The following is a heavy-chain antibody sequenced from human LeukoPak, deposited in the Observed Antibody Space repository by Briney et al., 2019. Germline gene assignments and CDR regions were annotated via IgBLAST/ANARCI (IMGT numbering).Heavy chain of an antibody. CDR3: ARDFWRYYGSGSIFDY. V-gene: IGHV3-33*01. CDR2: LWYDVSNK. J-gene: IGHJ4*02. Sequence: VGCLRVSSAASRVTLSRYMMHSGCQAPGEGLGWVAVLWYDVSNKYYADSVKGHFTISRDNSKNTLYLQMNSLRAEDTAVYYCARDFWRYYGSGSIFDYWGQGTLVTVSS. D-gene: IGHD3-10*01. CDR1: RVTLSRYM.